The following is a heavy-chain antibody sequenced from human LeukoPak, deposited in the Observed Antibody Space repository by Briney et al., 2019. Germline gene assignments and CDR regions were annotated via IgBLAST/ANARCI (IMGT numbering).Heavy chain of an antibody. D-gene: IGHD3-10*01. Sequence: SETLSLTCAVYGGSFSGYYWSWIRQPPGEGLEWIGEIITSGSQTYNPSSESRVPIPVDTSKNQSSLKLSSVNAADTAVYYSARVGKYYYGSGSYYTAGVDYWGQGTLVTVSS. CDR3: ARVGKYYYGSGSYYTAGVDY. V-gene: IGHV4-34*12. CDR1: GGSFSGYY. J-gene: IGHJ4*02. CDR2: IITSGSQ.